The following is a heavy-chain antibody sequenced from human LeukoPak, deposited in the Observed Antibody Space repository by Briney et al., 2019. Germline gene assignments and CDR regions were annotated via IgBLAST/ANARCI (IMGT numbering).Heavy chain of an antibody. CDR3: AKWRVSSGCDY. CDR1: RFTFSTYG. CDR2: ISYDGSNK. Sequence: GGSLRLSCAASRFTFSTYGMYWVRQAPGKGLEWVAVISYDGSNKYYADSVKGRFTISRDTSKNTLYLQMNSLRAEDTAVYYCAKWRVSSGCDYWGQGTLVTVSS. D-gene: IGHD6-19*01. V-gene: IGHV3-30*18. J-gene: IGHJ4*02.